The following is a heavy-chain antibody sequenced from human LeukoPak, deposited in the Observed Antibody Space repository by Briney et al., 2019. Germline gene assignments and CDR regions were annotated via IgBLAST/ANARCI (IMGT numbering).Heavy chain of an antibody. D-gene: IGHD5-18*01. Sequence: SETLSLTYTVSADSIRSYYWSWTRQPPGKGLEWIGYIYYTGSTNYNPSLKSRVIISVDTSKNQFSLKLKSVTAADTAVYYCAKRRDGYGRLVSHYWGQGTLVTVSS. CDR2: IYYTGST. J-gene: IGHJ4*02. CDR3: AKRRDGYGRLVSHY. CDR1: ADSIRSYY. V-gene: IGHV4-59*01.